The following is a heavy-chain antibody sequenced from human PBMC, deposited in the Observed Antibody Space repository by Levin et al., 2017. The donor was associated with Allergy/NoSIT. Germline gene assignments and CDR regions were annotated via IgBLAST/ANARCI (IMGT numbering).Heavy chain of an antibody. CDR1: GFTFRSYS. V-gene: IGHV3-21*01. Sequence: PGGSLRLSCAASGFTFRSYSMNWVRQAPGKGLEWVSSISNSGNYIYYADSVKGLFTISRDNAKNSLYLQMNSLRAEDTAVYYCATCTSTSCYFVQRDYNYAGMDVWGQGTTVTVSS. CDR3: ATCTSTSCYFVQRDYNYAGMDV. CDR2: ISNSGNYI. J-gene: IGHJ6*02. D-gene: IGHD2-2*01.